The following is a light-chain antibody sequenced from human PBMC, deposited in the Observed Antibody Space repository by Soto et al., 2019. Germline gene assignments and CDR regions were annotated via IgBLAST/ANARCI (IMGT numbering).Light chain of an antibody. V-gene: IGKV3-20*01. CDR1: QSVSSH. CDR3: QQYGSSPQT. J-gene: IGKJ1*01. CDR2: GAS. Sequence: EMVMTQSPATLSVSPGERATLSCRASQSVSSHLAWYQQKPSQAPRLLIYGASDRATGIPDRFTGSGSGTDFTLTISRLEPEDFAVYYCQQYGSSPQTFGQGTKVDIK.